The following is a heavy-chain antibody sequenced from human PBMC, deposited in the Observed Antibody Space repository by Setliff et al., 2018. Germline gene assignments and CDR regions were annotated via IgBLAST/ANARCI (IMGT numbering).Heavy chain of an antibody. CDR3: AKEIQARRGPVYDSSALAFDY. CDR2: IRYDGSKK. V-gene: IGHV3-30*02. D-gene: IGHD3-22*01. J-gene: IGHJ4*01. Sequence: GVLRLSCAASGLAFSIYGIYWFRHTPGKGLEWVAYIRYDGSKKDYADHVRGRFTISRDDSKNTVSLEMNGLRVEDTAVYYCAKEIQARRGPVYDSSALAFDYWGQGTLVTVSS. CDR1: GLAFSIYG.